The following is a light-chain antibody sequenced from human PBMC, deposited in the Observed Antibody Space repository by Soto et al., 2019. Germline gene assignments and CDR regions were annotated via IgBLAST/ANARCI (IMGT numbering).Light chain of an antibody. CDR1: ESVSIN. CDR3: QQYNNWPPWT. CDR2: GAS. Sequence: EIVMTQSPATLSMSPGERANLSCRASESVSINLAWYQQKPGQAPRLLIYGASTRATGIPARFSGSGSGTEFTLTISSLQSEDFAVYYCQQYNNWPPWTFGQGTKVDIK. V-gene: IGKV3-15*01. J-gene: IGKJ1*01.